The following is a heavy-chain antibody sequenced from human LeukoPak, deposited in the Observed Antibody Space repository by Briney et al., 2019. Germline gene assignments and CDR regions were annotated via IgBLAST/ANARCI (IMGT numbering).Heavy chain of an antibody. Sequence: GGSLRLSSAASGFSFSSYVMSWVRQAPGKGLEWVSGISGSGASTYYADSEKGRFTISRDNSKNTVYLQMNSLRAEDTAIYYCAKEHNYGLDYFDSWGQGTLVTVSS. CDR3: AKEHNYGLDYFDS. CDR2: ISGSGAST. CDR1: GFSFSSYV. V-gene: IGHV3-23*01. D-gene: IGHD5-18*01. J-gene: IGHJ4*02.